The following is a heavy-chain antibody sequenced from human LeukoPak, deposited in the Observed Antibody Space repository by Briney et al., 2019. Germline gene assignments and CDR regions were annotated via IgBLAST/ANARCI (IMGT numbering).Heavy chain of an antibody. CDR2: ISGSGSST. CDR3: AKDSWTLFDY. V-gene: IGHV3-23*01. D-gene: IGHD2-15*01. CDR1: GFTFSSYA. J-gene: IGHJ4*02. Sequence: GGSLRLSCAASGFTFSSYAMSWVCQAQGKGLEWVSAISGSGSSTYYADSVKGRFTISRDNSKNTLYLQMNSLRAEDTAVYYCAKDSWTLFDYWGQGTLVTVSS.